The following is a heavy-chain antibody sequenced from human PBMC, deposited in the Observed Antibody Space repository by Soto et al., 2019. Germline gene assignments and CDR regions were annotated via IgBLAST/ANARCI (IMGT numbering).Heavy chain of an antibody. CDR1: EFTFSSYW. Sequence: EVQVVESGGGLVQPGGSLRLSCAASEFTFSSYWMHWVRQSPGKGLVWVSRINGDGSSIRYADSVKGRFTISRDNAKNTVDRQMNSLRAEDTAVYYCTREEFPMIGGSGMDVWGQGNTVTVS. CDR2: INGDGSSI. V-gene: IGHV3-74*01. D-gene: IGHD3-16*01. CDR3: TREEFPMIGGSGMDV. J-gene: IGHJ6*02.